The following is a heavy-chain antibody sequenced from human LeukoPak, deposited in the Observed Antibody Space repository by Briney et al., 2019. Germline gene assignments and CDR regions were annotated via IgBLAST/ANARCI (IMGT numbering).Heavy chain of an antibody. D-gene: IGHD6-19*01. V-gene: IGHV4-34*01. CDR2: INHSGST. CDR3: ARGGSGWPFDY. J-gene: IGHJ4*02. Sequence: SETLSLTCAVYGGSFSGYYWSWIRQPPGKGLEWIGEINHSGSTNYNPSLTSRVTISVDSSKNELSLSLNSVTAADTAVYYCARGGSGWPFDYWGQGTLVTVSS. CDR1: GGSFSGYY.